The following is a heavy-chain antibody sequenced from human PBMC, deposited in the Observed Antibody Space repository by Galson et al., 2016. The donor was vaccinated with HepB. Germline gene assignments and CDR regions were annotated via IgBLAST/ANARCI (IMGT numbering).Heavy chain of an antibody. CDR2: IYWDDDK. CDR3: SRAYCGGDCLSYNILYQYGLDV. V-gene: IGHV2-5*02. Sequence: PALVKPTQTLTLTCTFSGFSLSTRGVGVGWIRQPPGEALEWLTLIYWDDDKRYNPSLKSRLTVTKDTSKSQVFLTMTNVDPVDTATYYCSRAYCGGDCLSYNILYQYGLDVWGQGTTVTVSS. CDR1: GFSLSTRGVG. D-gene: IGHD2-21*01. J-gene: IGHJ6*02.